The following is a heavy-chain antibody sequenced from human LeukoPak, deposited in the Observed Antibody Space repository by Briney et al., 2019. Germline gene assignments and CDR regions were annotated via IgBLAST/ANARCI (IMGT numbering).Heavy chain of an antibody. CDR2: IYPSDSDT. D-gene: IGHD3-10*01. V-gene: IGHV5-51*01. J-gene: IGHJ5*02. CDR3: ARQCCRGASPGFDP. CDR1: GYRFDNYW. Sequence: GESLKISCKGFGYRFDNYWIGWVRQMPGKGLEWMGIIYPSDSDTRYSPSFQGQVTFSADKSINTAYLQWSSLRASDTATYYCARQCCRGASPGFDPWGQGTLVTVSS.